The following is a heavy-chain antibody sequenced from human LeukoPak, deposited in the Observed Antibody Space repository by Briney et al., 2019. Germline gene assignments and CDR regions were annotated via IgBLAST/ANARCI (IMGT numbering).Heavy chain of an antibody. J-gene: IGHJ4*02. V-gene: IGHV3-30*18. D-gene: IGHD2-2*01. CDR3: AKAPGYCTTTSCSIDY. CDR1: GFTFSDYG. Sequence: GRSLRLSCAASGFTFSDYGVHWVRQAPGKGLEWVAVISYDGSNKYYADSVKGRFTISRDNSKNTLYLQTNSLRAEDTALYYCAKAPGYCTTTSCSIDYWGQGTLVTVSS. CDR2: ISYDGSNK.